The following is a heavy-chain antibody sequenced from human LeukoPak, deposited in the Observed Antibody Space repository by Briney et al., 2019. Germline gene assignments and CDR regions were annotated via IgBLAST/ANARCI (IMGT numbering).Heavy chain of an antibody. CDR1: GFTFSSYG. CDR3: AKDGPQILEWLLVYYYYYMDV. D-gene: IGHD3-3*01. V-gene: IGHV3-30*02. Sequence: GGSLRLSCAASGFTFSSYGMHWVRQAPGKGLEWVAFIRYDGSNKYYADSVKGRFTISRDNSKNTLYLQMNSLRAEDTAVYYCAKDGPQILEWLLVYYYYYMDVWGKGTTVTVSS. J-gene: IGHJ6*03. CDR2: IRYDGSNK.